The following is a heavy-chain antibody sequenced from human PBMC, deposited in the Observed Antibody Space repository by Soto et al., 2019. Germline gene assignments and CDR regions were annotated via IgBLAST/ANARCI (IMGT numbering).Heavy chain of an antibody. CDR2: ISYDGSNK. CDR1: GFTFSSYG. D-gene: IGHD6-6*01. Sequence: GGSLRLSCAASGFTFSSYGMHWVRQAPGKGLEWVAVISYDGSNKYYADSVKGRFTISRDNSKNTLYLQMNSLRAEDTAVYYCARDLREFSSSSGLDYWGQGTLVTVSS. V-gene: IGHV3-30*03. J-gene: IGHJ4*02. CDR3: ARDLREFSSSSGLDY.